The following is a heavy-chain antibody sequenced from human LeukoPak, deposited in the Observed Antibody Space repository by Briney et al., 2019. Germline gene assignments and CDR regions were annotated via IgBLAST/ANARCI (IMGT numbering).Heavy chain of an antibody. V-gene: IGHV3-74*01. Sequence: GGSLRLSCAASGFTFSSYWMHWVRQAPGERLVWVSRINSDGSSTTYADSVKGRFTISRDNAKNTLYLQMNSLTAEDTAVYYCRREDPISWGQGTLVTVSS. CDR3: RREDPIS. J-gene: IGHJ5*02. CDR1: GFTFSSYW. CDR2: INSDGSST.